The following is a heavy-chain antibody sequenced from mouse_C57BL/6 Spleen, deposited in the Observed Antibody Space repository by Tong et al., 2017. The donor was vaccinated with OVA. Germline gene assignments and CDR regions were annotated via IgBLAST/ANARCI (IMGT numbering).Heavy chain of an antibody. CDR2: INPSNGGT. Sequence: VQLQQSGAELVKPGASVKLSCKASGYTFTSYYMYWVKQRPGQGLEWIGEINPSNGGTNFNEKFKSKATLTVDKSSSTAYMQLSRLTTEDSAVYYCTRGGLLPFDYWGKGTTLTVSS. V-gene: IGHV1S81*02. J-gene: IGHJ2*01. CDR1: GYTFTSYY. CDR3: TRGGLLPFDY. D-gene: IGHD2-3*01.